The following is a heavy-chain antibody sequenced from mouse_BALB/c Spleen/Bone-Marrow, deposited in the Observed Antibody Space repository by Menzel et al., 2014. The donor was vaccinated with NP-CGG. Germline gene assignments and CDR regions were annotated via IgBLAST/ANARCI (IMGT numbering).Heavy chain of an antibody. CDR2: IYYSGTI. Sequence: EVKLVESGLGLVKPSQTVSLTCTVTGISITTGNYRWSWIRQFPGNKLVWIGYIYYSGTITYNPSLTSRTTITRDTSKNQYFLEMNSLTAEDTATYYCARYYGNYLDYWGQGNTLTDST. J-gene: IGHJ2*01. CDR3: ARYYGNYLDY. CDR1: GISITTGNYR. V-gene: IGHV3-5*02. D-gene: IGHD2-1*01.